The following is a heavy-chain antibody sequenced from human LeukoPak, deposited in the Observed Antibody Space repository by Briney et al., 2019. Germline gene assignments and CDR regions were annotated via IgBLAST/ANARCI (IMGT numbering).Heavy chain of an antibody. CDR3: ARLYGGSYIY. J-gene: IGHJ4*02. V-gene: IGHV4-39*07. CDR2: INHSGST. Sequence: SETLSLTCTVSGGSISSSSYYWGWIRQPPGKGLEWIGEINHSGSTNYNPSLKSRVTISVDTSKNQFSLRLSSVTAADRAVYYCARLYGGSYIYWGQGTLVTVSS. CDR1: GGSISSSSYY. D-gene: IGHD1-26*01.